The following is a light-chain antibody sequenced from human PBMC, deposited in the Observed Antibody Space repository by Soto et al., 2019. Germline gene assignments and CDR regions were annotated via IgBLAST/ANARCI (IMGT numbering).Light chain of an antibody. CDR1: QSVSSSY. CDR3: QQYNSSPYT. V-gene: IGKV3-20*01. CDR2: GAS. J-gene: IGKJ2*01. Sequence: EIVLTQSPGTLSLSPGERATLSCRASQSVSSSYLAWYQQKPGQAPRLLIYGASSRATGIPDRFSGSGSGTDFTLTISRLEPEDFATFYCQQYNSSPYTFGQGTKLDIK.